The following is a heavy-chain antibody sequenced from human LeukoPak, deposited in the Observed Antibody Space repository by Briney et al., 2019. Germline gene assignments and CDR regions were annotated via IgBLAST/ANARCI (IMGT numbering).Heavy chain of an antibody. J-gene: IGHJ6*03. D-gene: IGHD1-1*01. CDR1: GFTLSSCG. Sequence: PGGSLRLSCVASGFTLSSCGMHWVRQAPGKGLEWVAVITYDGITTYSDDSVKGRFTISRDNAKNSLYLQMNSLRAEDTAVYYCAREGYSYYYYYMDVWGKGTTVTVSS. CDR2: ITYDGITT. CDR3: AREGYSYYYYYMDV. V-gene: IGHV3-30*03.